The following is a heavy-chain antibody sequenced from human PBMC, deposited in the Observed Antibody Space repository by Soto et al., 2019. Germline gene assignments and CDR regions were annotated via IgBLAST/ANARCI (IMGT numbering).Heavy chain of an antibody. CDR3: ARNIPVTTLGY. Sequence: EVQLVESGGGLVQPGGSLRLSCAASGFSVSNNYMSWVRQAPGKGLECVSLIYSGGDTYYVDSVKGRFSISRDSSKNTLYLQMNSLRAEDSAGYYCARNIPVTTLGYWGQGTVVTVAS. CDR1: GFSVSNNY. D-gene: IGHD4-17*01. V-gene: IGHV3-66*01. CDR2: IYSGGDT. J-gene: IGHJ4*02.